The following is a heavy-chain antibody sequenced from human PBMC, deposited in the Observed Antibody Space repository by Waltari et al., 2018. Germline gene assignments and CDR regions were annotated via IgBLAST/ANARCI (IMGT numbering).Heavy chain of an antibody. J-gene: IGHJ6*02. Sequence: QVQLVQSGAEVKKPGSSVKVSCKASGGTFSSYAISWVRQAPGQGLEWMGRIIPIFGTANYGTKVQGRGKISAGKSTGNALMGVGSPGSEEKAGDYWGGGPYSRGFGAVYYYFYGMDVWGQGTTVTVSS. CDR3: GGGPYSRGFGAVYYYFYGMDV. D-gene: IGHD3-10*01. CDR1: GGTFSSYA. CDR2: IIPIFGTA. V-gene: IGHV1-69*08.